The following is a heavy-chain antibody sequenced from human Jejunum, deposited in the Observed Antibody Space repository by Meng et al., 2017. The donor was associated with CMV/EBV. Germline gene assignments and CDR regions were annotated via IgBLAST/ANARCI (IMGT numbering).Heavy chain of an antibody. J-gene: IGHJ6*02. V-gene: IGHV4-59*01. CDR2: MSYSGST. Sequence: IYDWSWIRQPPGKGLEWIGFMSYSGSTNYNPSLKSRVTISVDTSKTQFSLKLSSVTAADTAVYYCARDCGGGSCYSGGFYYHGLDVWGQGTAVTVSS. CDR3: ARDCGGGSCYSGGFYYHGLDV. D-gene: IGHD2-15*01. CDR1: IYD.